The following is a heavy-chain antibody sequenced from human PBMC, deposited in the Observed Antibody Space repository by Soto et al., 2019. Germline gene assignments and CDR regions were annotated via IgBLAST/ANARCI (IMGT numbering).Heavy chain of an antibody. Sequence: QLQESGPGLVKPSETLSLTCTVSGGSIISSNFYWGWIRQPPGKGLEWIGSVEYGGSTYDNPSLKSRVTLSADTSKNQFSLKLTSVTAADTAIYYCARHVRGAVTMKWFDPWGHGTLVTVSS. CDR2: VEYGGST. CDR1: GGSIISSNFY. D-gene: IGHD3-10*02. J-gene: IGHJ5*02. CDR3: ARHVRGAVTMKWFDP. V-gene: IGHV4-39*01.